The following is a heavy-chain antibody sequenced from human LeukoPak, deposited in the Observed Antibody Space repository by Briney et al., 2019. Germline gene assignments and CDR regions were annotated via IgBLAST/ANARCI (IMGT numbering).Heavy chain of an antibody. Sequence: GGSLRLSCAASGFTFNTYGMNWVRQAPGKGLEWVSSITEFGATTYYADSVKGRFTISRDNSKNTLYLQMNSLRAEDTAVYYCAKVRIFGVVIDGFDYWGQGTLVTVSS. CDR1: GFTFNTYG. CDR2: ITEFGATT. CDR3: AKVRIFGVVIDGFDY. J-gene: IGHJ4*02. V-gene: IGHV3-23*01. D-gene: IGHD3-3*01.